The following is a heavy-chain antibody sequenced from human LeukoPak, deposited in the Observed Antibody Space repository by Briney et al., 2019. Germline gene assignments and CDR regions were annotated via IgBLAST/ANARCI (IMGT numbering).Heavy chain of an antibody. J-gene: IGHJ4*02. CDR1: GFTFSSYA. V-gene: IGHV3-23*01. CDR2: ISGSGGST. CDR3: ARDHITMVRGAPDY. Sequence: GGSLRLSCAASGFTFSSYAMSWVRQAPGKGLEWVSAISGSGGSTYYADSVKGRFTISRDNSKNSLYLQMNSLRAEDTAVYYCARDHITMVRGAPDYWGQGTLVTVSS. D-gene: IGHD3-10*01.